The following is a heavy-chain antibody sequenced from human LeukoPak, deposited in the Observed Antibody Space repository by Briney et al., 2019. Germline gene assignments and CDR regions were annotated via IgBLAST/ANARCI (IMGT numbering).Heavy chain of an antibody. CDR2: IYYSGST. D-gene: IGHD4-17*01. V-gene: IGHV4-31*03. CDR1: GGSISSGGYY. J-gene: IGHJ5*02. CDR3: ARQPTDDYDDYGGSGWFDP. Sequence: SETLSLTCTVSGGSISSGGYYWSWIRQHPGKGLEWIGYIYYSGSTYYNPSLKSRVTISVDTSKNQFSLKLSSVTAADTAVYYCARQPTDDYDDYGGSGWFDPWGQGTLVTVSS.